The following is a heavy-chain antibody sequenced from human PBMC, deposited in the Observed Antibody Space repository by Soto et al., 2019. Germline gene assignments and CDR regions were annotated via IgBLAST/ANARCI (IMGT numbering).Heavy chain of an antibody. D-gene: IGHD3-3*01. J-gene: IGHJ3*02. V-gene: IGHV1-18*04. CDR3: ARGVWSGSYVGADAFDM. CDR1: GYTFTSYG. CDR2: ISAYNGNT. Sequence: ASVKVSCKASGYTFTSYGISWVRQAPGQGLEWMGWISAYNGNTNYAQKLQGRVTMTTDTSTSTAYMELRGLTSDDTAVYYCARGVWSGSYVGADAFDMWGQGTLVTVSS.